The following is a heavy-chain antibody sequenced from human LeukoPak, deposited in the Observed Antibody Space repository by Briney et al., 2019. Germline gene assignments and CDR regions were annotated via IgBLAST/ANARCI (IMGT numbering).Heavy chain of an antibody. CDR2: ILPILGIA. Sequence: SVKVSCKASGGTFSSYAISWVRQAPGQGLEWMGRILPILGIANYAQKFQGRVTITADKSTSTAYMELSSLRSEDTAVYYCASGVGATIGYFDYWGQGTLVTVSS. D-gene: IGHD1-26*01. V-gene: IGHV1-69*04. J-gene: IGHJ4*02. CDR1: GGTFSSYA. CDR3: ASGVGATIGYFDY.